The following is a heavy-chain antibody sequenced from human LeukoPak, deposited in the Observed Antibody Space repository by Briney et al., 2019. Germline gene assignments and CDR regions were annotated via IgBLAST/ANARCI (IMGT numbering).Heavy chain of an antibody. CDR1: GYTLTELS. CDR3: AKDKYYYCSGSFTY. Sequence: ASVKVSCKVSGYTLTELSMHWVRQAPGKGLEWMGGFDPEDGETIYAQKFQGRVTMTEDTSTDTAYMELSSLRSEDTAVYYCAKDKYYYCSGSFTYWGQGTLVTVSS. V-gene: IGHV1-24*01. J-gene: IGHJ4*02. D-gene: IGHD3-10*01. CDR2: FDPEDGET.